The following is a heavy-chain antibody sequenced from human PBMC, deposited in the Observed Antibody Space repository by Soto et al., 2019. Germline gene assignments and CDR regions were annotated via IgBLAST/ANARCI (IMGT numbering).Heavy chain of an antibody. CDR3: ARDRTGDNWNYASAFDI. Sequence: GGSLRLSCVASGFTFSSYAMSWVRQAPGKGLEWVSYISSSGSTIYYADSVKGRFTISRDNAKNSLYLQMNSLRAEDTAVYYCARDRTGDNWNYASAFDIWGQGTMVTVSS. D-gene: IGHD1-7*01. CDR1: GFTFSSYA. J-gene: IGHJ3*02. V-gene: IGHV3-48*04. CDR2: ISSSGSTI.